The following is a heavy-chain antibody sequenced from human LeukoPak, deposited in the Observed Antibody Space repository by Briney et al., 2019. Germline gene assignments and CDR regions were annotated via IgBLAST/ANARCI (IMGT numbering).Heavy chain of an antibody. D-gene: IGHD6-19*01. J-gene: IGHJ5*02. CDR1: GFTFSSYA. Sequence: GGSLRLSCAASGFTFSSYAMSWVRQAPGKGLEWASAISGSGGSTYYADSVKGRFTIPRDNSKNTLYLQMNSLRAEDTAVYYCAKDIAVAVYNWFDPWGQGTLVTVSS. CDR3: AKDIAVAVYNWFDP. CDR2: ISGSGGST. V-gene: IGHV3-23*01.